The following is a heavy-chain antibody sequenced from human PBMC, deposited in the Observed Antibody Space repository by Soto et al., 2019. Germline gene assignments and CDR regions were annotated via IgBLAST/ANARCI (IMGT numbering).Heavy chain of an antibody. D-gene: IGHD3-22*01. CDR3: ARSFYYEGSGDGEYACHI. J-gene: IGHJ3*02. Sequence: SGPTLVNPTQTLTLTCSCSGFALTTRGVAVGWIRQPPGKALEWLALIFWDDDKRSSPSLKSRLTITKDTSKNQVVLTMTNMEPVYTATYYCARSFYYEGSGDGEYACHIWGQGTMVTVSS. CDR2: IFWDDDK. CDR1: GFALTTRGVA. V-gene: IGHV2-5*02.